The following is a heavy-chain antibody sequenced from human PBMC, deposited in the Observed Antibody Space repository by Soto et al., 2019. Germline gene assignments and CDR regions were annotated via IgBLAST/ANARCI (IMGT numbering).Heavy chain of an antibody. CDR2: IFYSENT. CDR1: GDSVTSGSHY. J-gene: IGHJ6*03. V-gene: IGHV4-61*01. D-gene: IGHD5-12*01. CDR3: ARCPVYMATIAYYYSYAGAI. Sequence: SETLSLTNTVSGDSVTSGSHYWSWIRQHPGKGLEYIGYIFYSENTSYHPSLKSRVTISVDTSKNQFSLKLGSVTAADTALYYCARCPVYMATIAYYYSYAGAIRCKGTT.